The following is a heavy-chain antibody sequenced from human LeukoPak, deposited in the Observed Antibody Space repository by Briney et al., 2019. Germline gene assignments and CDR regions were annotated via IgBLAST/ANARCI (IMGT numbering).Heavy chain of an antibody. D-gene: IGHD2-2*01. V-gene: IGHV4-59*12. J-gene: IGHJ6*03. CDR1: GGSISSYY. CDR3: ARDFSKDYYMDV. Sequence: SETLSLTCTVSGGSISSYYWSWIRQPPGKGLEWIGYIYYSGSTNYNPSLKSRVTISVDRSKNQFSLKLGSVTAADTAVYYCARDFSKDYYMDVWGKGTTVTVSS. CDR2: IYYSGST.